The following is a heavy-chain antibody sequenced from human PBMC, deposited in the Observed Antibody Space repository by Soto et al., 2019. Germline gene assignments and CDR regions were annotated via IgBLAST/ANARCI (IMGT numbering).Heavy chain of an antibody. D-gene: IGHD6-19*01. CDR1: GFTFSSYA. Sequence: GGSLRLSCAASGFTFSSYAMSWVRQAPGKGLEWVSAISGSGGSTYYADSVKDRFTVSRDNSKNTLYLQMDSLRAEDTAIYYCAKGKTSGWYYFDYWGQGARVTVSS. CDR2: ISGSGGST. J-gene: IGHJ4*02. V-gene: IGHV3-23*01. CDR3: AKGKTSGWYYFDY.